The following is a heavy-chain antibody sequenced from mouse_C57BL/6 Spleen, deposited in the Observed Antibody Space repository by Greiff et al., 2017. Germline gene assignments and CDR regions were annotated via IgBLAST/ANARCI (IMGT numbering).Heavy chain of an antibody. J-gene: IGHJ3*01. Sequence: QQSCKASGYTFPSFWMHWVKQRPIQGLEWIGNIDPSDSETHYNQKFKDKDTLTVDKSSSTADMQLSSLTSEDSAVYYCAYGNSLAYWGQGTLVTVSA. V-gene: IGHV1-52*01. D-gene: IGHD2-10*02. CDR3: AYGNSLAY. CDR2: IDPSDSET. CDR1: GYTFPSFW.